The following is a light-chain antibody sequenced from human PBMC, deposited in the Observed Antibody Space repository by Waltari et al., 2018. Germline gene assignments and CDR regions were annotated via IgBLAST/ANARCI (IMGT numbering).Light chain of an antibody. CDR2: EAS. CDR3: QHRSVWPVT. V-gene: IGKV3-11*02. J-gene: IGKJ4*01. CDR1: QSVSRS. Sequence: VLTQSPATLSLSPGERVTLSCRASQSVSRSLGWFLQKPGQAPKLLIYEASNRAPGLPGRFSGSGFGRDFTLTISSLEPEDFGVYYCQHRSVWPVTFGGGTKLEI.